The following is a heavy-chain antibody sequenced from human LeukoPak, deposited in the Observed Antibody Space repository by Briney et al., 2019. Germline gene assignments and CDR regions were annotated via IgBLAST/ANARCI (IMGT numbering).Heavy chain of an antibody. V-gene: IGHV4-61*02. D-gene: IGHD1-14*01. CDR1: GGSISSGSYY. CDR2: IYTSGST. J-gene: IGHJ4*02. Sequence: PSETLSLTCTVSGGSISSGSYYWSWIRQPAGKGLEWIGRIYTSGSTNYNPSLKSRVTISVDTSKNQFSLKLTSVTAADTAVYYCARATGDIHIDYWAQGTLVTVSS. CDR3: ARATGDIHIDY.